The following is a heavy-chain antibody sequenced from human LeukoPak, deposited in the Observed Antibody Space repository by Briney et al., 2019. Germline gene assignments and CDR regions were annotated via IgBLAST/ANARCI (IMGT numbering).Heavy chain of an antibody. CDR1: GYTFTSYG. J-gene: IGHJ3*02. D-gene: IGHD4-17*01. CDR2: ISAYNGNT. CDR3: ARYGDYHDAFGI. V-gene: IGHV1-18*04. Sequence: ASVKVSCKASGYTFTSYGISWVRLAPGQGLXXMGWISAYNGNTNYAQKLQGRVTMTTDTSTSTAYMELRSLRSDDTAVYYCARYGDYHDAFGIWGQGTMVTVSS.